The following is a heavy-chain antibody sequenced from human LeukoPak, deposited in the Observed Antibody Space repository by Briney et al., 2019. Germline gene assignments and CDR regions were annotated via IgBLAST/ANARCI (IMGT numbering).Heavy chain of an antibody. CDR1: DDSFSSHY. J-gene: IGHJ3*02. CDR3: ARDLVTVTKGFDI. V-gene: IGHV4-59*11. Sequence: SETLSLTCAVSDDSFSSHYWTWIRQPPGKGLEWIGYISYIGSTNYNPSLKSRVTISIDTSKNEFSLKLTSVTAADTAVYYCARDLVTVTKGFDIWGQGSMVTVSS. CDR2: ISYIGST. D-gene: IGHD4-17*01.